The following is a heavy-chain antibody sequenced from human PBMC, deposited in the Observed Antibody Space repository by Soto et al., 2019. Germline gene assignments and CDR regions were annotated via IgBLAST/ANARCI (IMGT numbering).Heavy chain of an antibody. V-gene: IGHV4-34*01. CDR1: GGSFSGYY. D-gene: IGHD5-18*01. CDR2: INPSGST. J-gene: IGHJ4*02. Sequence: SETLSLTCAVYGGSFSGYYWSWIRQPPGKGLEWIGEINPSGSTNYNPSLKSRINISVETSNNQFSRMLSSVTAADTAVYYCARAADTANIDYWGQGTLVTVSS. CDR3: ARAADTANIDY.